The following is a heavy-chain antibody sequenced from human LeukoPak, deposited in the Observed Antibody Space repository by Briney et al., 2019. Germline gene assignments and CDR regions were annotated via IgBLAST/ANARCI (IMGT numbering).Heavy chain of an antibody. J-gene: IGHJ3*01. D-gene: IGHD3-22*01. Sequence: SVKVSCKASGGTFANYDINWVRQAPGQGLAWMGGIIPMYGTTHYAQKFQGRVTITTDESTNTAYMELSSLRDEDTAVYYCARDRDSSVGGTFDVWGQGTLVTVSS. CDR2: IIPMYGTT. CDR1: GGTFANYD. CDR3: ARDRDSSVGGTFDV. V-gene: IGHV1-69*05.